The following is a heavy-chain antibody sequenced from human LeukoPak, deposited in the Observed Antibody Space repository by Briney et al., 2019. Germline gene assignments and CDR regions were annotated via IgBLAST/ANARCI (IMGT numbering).Heavy chain of an antibody. J-gene: IGHJ5*02. V-gene: IGHV3-66*04. Sequence: GGSLRLSCAASGFTVSSNYMSWVRQAPGKGLEWVSVIYSGGSTYYADSVKGRFTISRDNAKNSLYLQMNSLRAEDTAVYYCARPPIAAGQYNWFDPWGQGTLVTVSS. CDR1: GFTVSSNY. D-gene: IGHD6-13*01. CDR2: IYSGGST. CDR3: ARPPIAAGQYNWFDP.